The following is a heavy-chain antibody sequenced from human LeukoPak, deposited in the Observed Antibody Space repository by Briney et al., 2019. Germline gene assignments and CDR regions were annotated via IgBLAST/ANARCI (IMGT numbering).Heavy chain of an antibody. J-gene: IGHJ5*02. CDR1: GGSISSGSYY. D-gene: IGHD6-19*01. Sequence: SETLSLTCIVSGGSISSGSYYWSWIRQPAGKGLEWIGRIYTSGSTNYNPSLKSRVTISVDTSKNQFSLKLSSVTAADTAVYYCARAKWLDNWFDPWGQGTLVTVSS. CDR3: ARAKWLDNWFDP. V-gene: IGHV4-61*02. CDR2: IYTSGST.